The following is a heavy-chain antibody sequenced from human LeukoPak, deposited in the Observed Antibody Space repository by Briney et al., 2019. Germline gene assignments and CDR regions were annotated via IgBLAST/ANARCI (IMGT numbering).Heavy chain of an antibody. Sequence: PGGSLRLSCAASGLTFSSYSMNWVRQAPGKGLEWVSSISSSSSYIYYADSVKGRFTISRDNAKNSLYLQMNSLRAEDTAVYYCARVVAARVSDIWGQGTLVTVSS. CDR2: ISSSSSYI. CDR1: GLTFSSYS. V-gene: IGHV3-21*01. D-gene: IGHD6-6*01. CDR3: ARVVAARVSDI. J-gene: IGHJ4*02.